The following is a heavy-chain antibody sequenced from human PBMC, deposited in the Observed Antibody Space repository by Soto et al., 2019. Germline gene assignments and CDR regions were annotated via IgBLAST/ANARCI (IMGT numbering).Heavy chain of an antibody. CDR1: GGTFSSYT. D-gene: IGHD2-8*02. CDR2: IIPILGIA. CDR3: ARVAYGGVDY. Sequence: QVQLVQSGAEVKKPGSSVKVSCKASGGTFSSYTISWVRQAPGQGLEWMGRIIPILGIANYAQKFQDRVTIHEDKSTSTAYKELSSLRYEDTAVYYCARVAYGGVDYWGQGTLVIVSS. V-gene: IGHV1-69*02. J-gene: IGHJ4*02.